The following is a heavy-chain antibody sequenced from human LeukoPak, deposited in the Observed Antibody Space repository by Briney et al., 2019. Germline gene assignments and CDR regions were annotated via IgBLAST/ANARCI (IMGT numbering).Heavy chain of an antibody. V-gene: IGHV3-43*02. CDR1: GFTLGAFA. CDR2: INKDGSNT. Sequence: QSGGSLRLSCAASGFTLGAFAMHGVRQAPGKGLEWVSLINKDGSNTYYADSVQGRFTLSRENSKDSLYMQMNSLRTEDSALYYCATWAFNHNLDVWGQGITVIVSS. D-gene: IGHD1-14*01. J-gene: IGHJ6*02. CDR3: ATWAFNHNLDV.